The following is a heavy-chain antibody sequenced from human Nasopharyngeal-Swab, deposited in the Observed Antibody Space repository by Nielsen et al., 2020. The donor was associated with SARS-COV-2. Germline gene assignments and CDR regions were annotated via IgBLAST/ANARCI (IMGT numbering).Heavy chain of an antibody. Sequence: ETLSLTCAVYGGSFSGYYWSWIRQPPGKGLEWIGEINHSGSTNYNPSLKSRVTISVDTSKNQFSLKLSSVTAADTAVYYCARRVKYSSSWYKRLSWFDPWGQGTLVTVSS. CDR2: INHSGST. CDR1: GGSFSGYY. CDR3: ARRVKYSSSWYKRLSWFDP. V-gene: IGHV4-34*01. J-gene: IGHJ5*02. D-gene: IGHD6-13*01.